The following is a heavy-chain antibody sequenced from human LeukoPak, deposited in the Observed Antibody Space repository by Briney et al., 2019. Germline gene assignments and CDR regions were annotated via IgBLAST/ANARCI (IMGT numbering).Heavy chain of an antibody. J-gene: IGHJ5*02. V-gene: IGHV4-4*02. D-gene: IGHD3-16*02. CDR1: GGSISSSNW. CDR2: IYYSGST. Sequence: PSETLSLTCAVSGGSISSSNWWSWVRQPPGKGLEWIGYIYYSGSTNYNPSLKSRVTISVDTSKNQFSLKLSSVTAADTAVYYCASGLDDYVWGSYRYSNWFDPWGQGTLVTVSS. CDR3: ASGLDDYVWGSYRYSNWFDP.